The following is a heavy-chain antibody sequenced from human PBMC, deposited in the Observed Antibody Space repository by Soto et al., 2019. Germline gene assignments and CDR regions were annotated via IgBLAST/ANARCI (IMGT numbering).Heavy chain of an antibody. Sequence: SEILSLTCTVSGGSISSGDYYWSWIRQPPGKGLEWIGYIHYSGSIIYNPSFKSRVTISVDTSKNQFSLQLSSVTAADTAVYFCAREDDGGDRDYYGLDVWGQGTTVTVSS. CDR2: IHYSGSI. CDR1: GGSISSGDYY. CDR3: AREDDGGDRDYYGLDV. J-gene: IGHJ6*02. V-gene: IGHV4-30-4*01. D-gene: IGHD2-21*02.